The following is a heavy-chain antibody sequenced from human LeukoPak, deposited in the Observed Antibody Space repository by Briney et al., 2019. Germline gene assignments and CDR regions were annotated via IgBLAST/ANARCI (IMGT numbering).Heavy chain of an antibody. CDR2: FDPEDGET. J-gene: IGHJ4*02. V-gene: IGHV1-24*01. D-gene: IGHD1-26*01. CDR1: GYTLTELS. CDR3: ASSVGARYYFDY. Sequence: GASVKVSXKVSGYTLTELSMHWVRQAHGKGLEWMGGFDPEDGETIYAQKFQGRVTMTEDTSTDTAYMELSSLRSEDTAVYYCASSVGARYYFDYWGQGTLVTVSS.